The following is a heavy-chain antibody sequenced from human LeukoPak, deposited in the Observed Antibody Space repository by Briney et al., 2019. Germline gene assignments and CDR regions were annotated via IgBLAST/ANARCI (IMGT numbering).Heavy chain of an antibody. CDR2: IIPIFGIA. CDR1: GGTFSSYA. D-gene: IGHD2-15*01. CDR3: ARAVVVVAATNGAFDI. Sequence: SVKVSCKASGGTFSSYAISWVRQAPGQGLEWMGRIIPIFGIANYAQKFQGRVTITADKSTSTAYMELSSLRSEDTAVYYCARAVVVVAATNGAFDIWSQGTMVTVSS. V-gene: IGHV1-69*04. J-gene: IGHJ3*02.